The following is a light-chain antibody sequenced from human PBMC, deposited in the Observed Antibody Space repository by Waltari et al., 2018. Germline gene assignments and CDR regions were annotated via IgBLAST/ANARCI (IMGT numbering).Light chain of an antibody. CDR3: QQYYTSLWT. CDR1: QSVFSTSNKKNF. Sequence: DIVMTQSPDSLAVSLGARAAINCKSSQSVFSTSNKKNFLAWYQQKPGQPPKLLISWSSTRESVVPDRFSGSGSGTDFTLTISSLQAEDVAVYYCQQYYTSLWTFGQGTKVEIK. V-gene: IGKV4-1*01. CDR2: WSS. J-gene: IGKJ1*01.